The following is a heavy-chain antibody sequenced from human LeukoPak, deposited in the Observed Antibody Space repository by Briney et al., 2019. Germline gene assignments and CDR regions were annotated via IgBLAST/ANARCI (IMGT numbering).Heavy chain of an antibody. CDR3: ARHPSDYYGSGSYDY. V-gene: IGHV4-4*02. D-gene: IGHD3-10*01. CDR1: LDSTTSNF. CDR2: IHRSGSP. Sequence: SETLSLTCTVSLDSTTSNFWSWVRQPPGKGLEWIGEIHRSGSPNYNPSLQSRVTISIDRSRNQIVLELSSVTAADTAVYYCARHPSDYYGSGSYDYWGQGTLVTVSS. J-gene: IGHJ4*02.